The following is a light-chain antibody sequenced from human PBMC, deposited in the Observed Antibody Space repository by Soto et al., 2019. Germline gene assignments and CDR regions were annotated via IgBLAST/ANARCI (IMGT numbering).Light chain of an antibody. CDR1: QTIYSN. V-gene: IGKV3-15*01. CDR2: RAS. CDR3: QQYGSLGT. Sequence: EIVMTQSPATLSVSPGERATLSCRAGQTIYSNVAWYQQRPGQAPRLLIYRASTRATGVPARFSGSGSGTEFTLTISGLQSEDFALYYCQQYGSLGTFGQGTKVDI. J-gene: IGKJ1*01.